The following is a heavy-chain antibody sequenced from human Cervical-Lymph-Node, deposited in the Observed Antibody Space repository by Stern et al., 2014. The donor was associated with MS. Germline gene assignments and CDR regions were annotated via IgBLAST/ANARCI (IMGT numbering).Heavy chain of an antibody. CDR3: TSRGAGEFGVSPTGS. D-gene: IGHD2-21*01. CDR2: INSAAVDL. V-gene: IGHV7-4-1*01. Sequence: QVQLVQSGSEWKKPGASVKVSCKASGYDFRRYAMNWVRQAPGQGLEWMAWINSAAVDLCYAQGFAGWFVFSLDTSVSTAYLQSVSLRTEDTAIYYCTSRGAGEFGVSPTGSWGQGTLVTVSS. J-gene: IGHJ5*02. CDR1: GYDFRRYA.